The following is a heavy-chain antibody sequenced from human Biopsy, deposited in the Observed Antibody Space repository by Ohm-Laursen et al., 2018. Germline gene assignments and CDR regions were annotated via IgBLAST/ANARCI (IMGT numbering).Heavy chain of an antibody. J-gene: IGHJ4*02. CDR3: ARDDAVTVIRGLYY. Sequence: SETLSLTCTVSGGSISSYQWTWIRQPPGKGLEWIGYLYNTGGTNYNPSLKSRVTISVDTSKNQFSLKLSSVTAEDTAVYYCARDDAVTVIRGLYYWGQGALVTVSS. D-gene: IGHD2-21*02. V-gene: IGHV4-59*01. CDR2: LYNTGGT. CDR1: GGSISSYQ.